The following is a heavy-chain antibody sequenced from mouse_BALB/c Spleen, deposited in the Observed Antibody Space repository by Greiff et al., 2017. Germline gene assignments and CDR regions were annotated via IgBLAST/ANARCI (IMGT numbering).Heavy chain of an antibody. J-gene: IGHJ4*01. Sequence: VQLVESGPELVKPGASVRISCKASGYTFTSYYIHWVKQRPGQGLEWIGWIYPGNVNTKYNEKFKGKATLTADKSSSTAYMQLSSLTSEDSAVYFCARVYDYDVAMDYWGQGTSVTVSS. CDR2: IYPGNVNT. D-gene: IGHD2-4*01. V-gene: IGHV1S56*01. CDR1: GYTFTSYY. CDR3: ARVYDYDVAMDY.